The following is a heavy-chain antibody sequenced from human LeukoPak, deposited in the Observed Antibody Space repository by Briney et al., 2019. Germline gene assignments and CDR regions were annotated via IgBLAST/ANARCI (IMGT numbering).Heavy chain of an antibody. CDR3: ARDSVGATGRIFDY. V-gene: IGHV4-59*12. D-gene: IGHD1-26*01. CDR2: IYYSGST. J-gene: IGHJ4*02. Sequence: SETLSLTCTVSGGSISSYYWSWIRQPPGKGLEWIGYIYYSGSTYYNPSLKSRVSISLDTSKNQFSLKLSSVTAADTAVYYCARDSVGATGRIFDYWGQGTLVSISS. CDR1: GGSISSYY.